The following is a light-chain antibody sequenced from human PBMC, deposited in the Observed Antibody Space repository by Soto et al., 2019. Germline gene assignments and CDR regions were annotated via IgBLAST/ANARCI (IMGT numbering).Light chain of an antibody. V-gene: IGKV1-27*01. Sequence: DIQMTQSPSSLSASVGDRVTITCRASQDVSNYLAWYQQKPGKVPKLLIYAASTLQSGVPSRFSGSGSGADFTLTISSLQPEDVATYYCQHYNGAPWTFGQGTKVEIE. CDR2: AAS. J-gene: IGKJ1*01. CDR1: QDVSNY. CDR3: QHYNGAPWT.